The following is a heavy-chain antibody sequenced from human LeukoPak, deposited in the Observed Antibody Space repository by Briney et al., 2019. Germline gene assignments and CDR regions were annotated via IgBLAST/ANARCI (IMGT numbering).Heavy chain of an antibody. CDR3: ARGGATGNAFDI. V-gene: IGHV1-3*01. CDR2: INGGNGYT. D-gene: IGHD1-26*01. CDR1: GYIFINYA. Sequence: GASVKVSCKASGYIFINYAIHWVRQAPGQRLEWMGWINGGNGYTKYSQNFQGRVTITRDTSASTAYMELSSLRSEDTAVYYCARGGATGNAFDIWGQGTMVTVSS. J-gene: IGHJ3*02.